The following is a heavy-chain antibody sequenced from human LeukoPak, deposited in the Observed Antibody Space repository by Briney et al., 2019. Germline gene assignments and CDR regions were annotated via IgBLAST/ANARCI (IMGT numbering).Heavy chain of an antibody. V-gene: IGHV5-51*01. CDR2: IYPGDSDT. CDR3: ARHRGSGGSYIPLAFDI. D-gene: IGHD2-15*01. Sequence: GESLKISCKGSGYSFTSYWIGWVRQMPGEGLEWLGIIYPGDSDTRYSPAFQGHVTISADQPSSTDYLQWSSLKASDTAMYYCARHRGSGGSYIPLAFDIWGQGTMVTVSS. CDR1: GYSFTSYW. J-gene: IGHJ3*02.